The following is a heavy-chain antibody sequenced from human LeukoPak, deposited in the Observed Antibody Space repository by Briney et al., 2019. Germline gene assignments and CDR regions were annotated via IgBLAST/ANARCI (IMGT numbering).Heavy chain of an antibody. CDR1: GGSISSGSYY. CDR2: IYTSGST. V-gene: IGHV4-61*02. CDR3: AREFYYDSSGYSEKNWFDP. D-gene: IGHD3-22*01. Sequence: SETLSLTCTVSGGSISSGSYYWSWIRQPAGKGLEWIGRIYTSGSTNYNPSLKSRVTMSVDTSKNQFSLKLGSVTAADTAVYFCAREFYYDSSGYSEKNWFDPWGQGTLVTVSS. J-gene: IGHJ5*02.